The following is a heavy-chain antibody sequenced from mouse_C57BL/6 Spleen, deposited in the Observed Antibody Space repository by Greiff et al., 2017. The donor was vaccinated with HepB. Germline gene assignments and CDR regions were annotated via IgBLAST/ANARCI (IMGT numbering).Heavy chain of an antibody. Sequence: VQLQQPGAELVRPGSSVKLSCKASGYTFTCYWMHWVKQRPIQGLEWIGNIDPSDSETHYNQKFKDKATLTVDKSSSTAYMQLSSLTSEDSAVYYCAGGYGQAWFAYWGQGTLVTVSA. CDR2: IDPSDSET. J-gene: IGHJ3*01. D-gene: IGHD2-10*02. CDR3: AGGYGQAWFAY. CDR1: GYTFTCYW. V-gene: IGHV1-52*01.